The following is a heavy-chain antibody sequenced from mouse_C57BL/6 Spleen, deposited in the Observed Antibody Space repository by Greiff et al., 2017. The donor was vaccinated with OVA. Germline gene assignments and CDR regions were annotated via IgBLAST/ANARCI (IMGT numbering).Heavy chain of an antibody. V-gene: IGHV1-81*01. CDR3: AREEDSSGYGAY. CDR2: IYPRSGNT. J-gene: IGHJ3*01. D-gene: IGHD3-2*02. Sequence: LQESGAELARPGASVKLSCKASGYTFTSYGISWVKQRTGQGLEWIGEIYPRSGNTYYNEKFKGKATLTADKSSSTAYMELRSLTSEDSAVYFCAREEDSSGYGAYWGQGTLVTVSA. CDR1: GYTFTSYG.